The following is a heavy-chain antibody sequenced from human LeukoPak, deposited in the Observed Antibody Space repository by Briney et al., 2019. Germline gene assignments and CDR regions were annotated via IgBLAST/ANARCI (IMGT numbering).Heavy chain of an antibody. Sequence: SETLSLTCTVSGGSISSYYWSWIRQPPGKGPEWIRYKFDGGRDIYNPSLKSRVTISVDASEKQFSLSLRSVTATHTAIYYCATTTLLAPDGRAEYFQHWGQGTLVIVSS. V-gene: IGHV4-59*03. CDR1: GGSISSYY. CDR2: KFDGGRD. CDR3: ATTTLLAPDGRAEYFQH. D-gene: IGHD3-3*01. J-gene: IGHJ1*01.